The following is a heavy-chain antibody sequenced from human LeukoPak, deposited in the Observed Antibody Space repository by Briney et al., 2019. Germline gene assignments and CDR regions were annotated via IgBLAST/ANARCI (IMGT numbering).Heavy chain of an antibody. V-gene: IGHV3-9*01. CDR3: AKAQRGAAAGPFDY. CDR1: GFTFDDYA. CDR2: ISWNSGSI. D-gene: IGHD6-13*01. Sequence: GGSLRLSCAASGFTFDDYAMHWVRQAPGKGLEWVSGISWNSGSIGYADSVKGRFTISRDNAKNSLYLQMNSLRAEDTALYYCAKAQRGAAAGPFDYWGQGTLVTVSP. J-gene: IGHJ4*02.